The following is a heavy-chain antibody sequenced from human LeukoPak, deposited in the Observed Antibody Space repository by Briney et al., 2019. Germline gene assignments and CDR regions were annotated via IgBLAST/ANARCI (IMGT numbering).Heavy chain of an antibody. V-gene: IGHV3-74*01. Sequence: GGCLRLSCAASGLTLSGYWMHWVRRAPGKGLVWVSRINGDASSTSYADSVKGRFTISRDNAKSTLYLQMNSLRVEDTAVYYCARARGNTYGYFEYWGQGTLVTVSS. D-gene: IGHD5-18*01. CDR2: INGDASST. CDR3: ARARGNTYGYFEY. J-gene: IGHJ4*02. CDR1: GLTLSGYW.